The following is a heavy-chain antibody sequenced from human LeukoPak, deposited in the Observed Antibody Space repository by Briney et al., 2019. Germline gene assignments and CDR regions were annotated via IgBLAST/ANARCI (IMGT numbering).Heavy chain of an antibody. CDR3: ARSEGYAFDP. J-gene: IGHJ5*02. CDR2: IYYSGST. V-gene: IGHV4-30-4*01. D-gene: IGHD2-15*01. CDR1: GGSFSSGDYY. Sequence: SQTLSLTCTVFGGSFSSGDYYWSWLRQPPGKGLEWIGYIYYSGSTFYNPSLKSRVTISLDTSKSQFSLKLSSVSAADTAVNYCARSEGYAFDPWGQGTLVTVSS.